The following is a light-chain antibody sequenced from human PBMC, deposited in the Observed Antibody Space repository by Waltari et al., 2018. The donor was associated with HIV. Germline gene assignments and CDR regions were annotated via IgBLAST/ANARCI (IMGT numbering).Light chain of an antibody. Sequence: QSALTQPPSVSGAPGQRVTISCTGNRSNIGAGYFVHWYQHLPGTAPKLLVYRDINRPSGVPCRFSGSKSGTSASLVSTGLQAEDEADYYCQSYDSSLRASVFGGGTKLTVL. CDR3: QSYDSSLRASV. CDR1: RSNIGAGYF. CDR2: RDI. J-gene: IGLJ2*01. V-gene: IGLV1-40*01.